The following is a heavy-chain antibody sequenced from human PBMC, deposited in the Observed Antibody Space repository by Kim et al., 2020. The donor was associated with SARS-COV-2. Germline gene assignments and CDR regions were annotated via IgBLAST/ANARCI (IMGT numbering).Heavy chain of an antibody. CDR3: AKALGVRGKFFGIDY. V-gene: IGHV3-43D*03. J-gene: IGHJ4*02. D-gene: IGHD3-10*01. Sequence: GGSLRLSCAASGFTFDDYAMHLVRQAPGKGLEWVSLISWDGGSTYYADSVKGRFTISRDNSKNSLYLQMNSLRAEDTALYYCAKALGVRGKFFGIDYWGQGTLVTVSS. CDR1: GFTFDDYA. CDR2: ISWDGGST.